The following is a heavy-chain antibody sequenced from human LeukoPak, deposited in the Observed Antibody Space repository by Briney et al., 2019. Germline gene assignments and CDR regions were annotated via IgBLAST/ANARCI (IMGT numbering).Heavy chain of an antibody. CDR3: ARRYTGYGILDY. D-gene: IGHD5-12*01. V-gene: IGHV3-11*03. Sequence: GGSLRLSCAASGFTFSDYYMSWIRQAPGKGLEWVSYISDSSSYTDYADSVKGRFTISRDNSKKSLYLQMNSLRAEDTAVYYCARRYTGYGILDYWGQGTLVTVSS. J-gene: IGHJ4*02. CDR2: ISDSSSYT. CDR1: GFTFSDYY.